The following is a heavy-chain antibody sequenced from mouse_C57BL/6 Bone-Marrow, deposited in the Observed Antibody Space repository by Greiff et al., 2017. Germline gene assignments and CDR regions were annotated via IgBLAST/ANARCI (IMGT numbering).Heavy chain of an antibody. CDR2: INPSYGGT. J-gene: IGHJ4*01. CDR1: GYTFTSSW. CDR3: ARWDEVDY. Sequence: QVHLQQSGTELLQPWASVKLSCTSSGYTFTSSWMHWVKLRPGPGLAWIWHINPSYGGTTYNEPFKSKATLTVNKSSSTASMQLSSLTSEDAAVYYCARWDEVDYWGQGTSVTVSS. V-gene: IGHV1-53*01. D-gene: IGHD4-1*01.